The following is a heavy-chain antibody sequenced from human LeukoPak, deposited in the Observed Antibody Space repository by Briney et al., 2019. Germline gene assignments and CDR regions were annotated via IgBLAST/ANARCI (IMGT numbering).Heavy chain of an antibody. CDR1: GFTFSSYA. CDR3: ARDHPEHIVVVTAIRGGNYFDY. V-gene: IGHV3-30-3*01. CDR2: ISYDGSNK. J-gene: IGHJ4*02. D-gene: IGHD2-21*02. Sequence: GGSLRLSCAASGFTFSSYAMHWVRQAPGKGLEWVAVISYDGSNKYYADSVKGRFTISRDNSKNTLYLQMNSLRAEDTAVYYCARDHPEHIVVVTAIRGGNYFDYWGQGTLVTVSS.